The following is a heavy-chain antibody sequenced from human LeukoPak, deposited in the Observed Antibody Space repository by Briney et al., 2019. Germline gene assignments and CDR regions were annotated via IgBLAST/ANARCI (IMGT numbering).Heavy chain of an antibody. CDR2: IIPIFGTA. D-gene: IGHD4-11*01. Sequence: GASVKVSCKASGYTFTSYGISWVRQAPGQGLEWMGGIIPIFGTANYAQKFQGRVTITADESTSTAYMELSSLRSEDTAVYYCAREFPTPYYSSYLRSPFDPWGQGTLVTVSS. J-gene: IGHJ5*02. CDR1: GYTFTSYG. V-gene: IGHV1-69*13. CDR3: AREFPTPYYSSYLRSPFDP.